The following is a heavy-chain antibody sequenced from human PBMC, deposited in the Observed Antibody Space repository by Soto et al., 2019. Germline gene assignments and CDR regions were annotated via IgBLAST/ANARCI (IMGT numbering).Heavy chain of an antibody. J-gene: IGHJ4*02. CDR2: IYHSGST. V-gene: IGHV4-4*02. D-gene: IGHD3-22*01. CDR3: ARRTDYYASSGTFDY. Sequence: SETLSLTCTVSGGSISSGGYYWWSWVRQPPGKGLEWIGEIYHSGSTNYNPSLESRVTILVDKSKNKFSLNLSSVTAADTAVYYCARRTDYYASSGTFDYWGQGTLVTVSS. CDR1: GGSISSGGYYW.